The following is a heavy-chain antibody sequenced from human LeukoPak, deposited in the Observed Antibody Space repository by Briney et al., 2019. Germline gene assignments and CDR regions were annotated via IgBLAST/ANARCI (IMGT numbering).Heavy chain of an antibody. CDR2: ISSSSSYI. CDR1: GFTFSSYS. D-gene: IGHD3-22*01. J-gene: IGHJ4*02. Sequence: KTGGSLRLSCAASGFTFSSYSMNWVRQAPGKGLEWVSSISSSSSYIYYADSVKGRFTISRDNAKNSLYLQMNSLRAEDTAVYYCAREEAFLDYYDSSADEPYYFDYWGQGTLVTVSS. CDR3: AREEAFLDYYDSSADEPYYFDY. V-gene: IGHV3-21*01.